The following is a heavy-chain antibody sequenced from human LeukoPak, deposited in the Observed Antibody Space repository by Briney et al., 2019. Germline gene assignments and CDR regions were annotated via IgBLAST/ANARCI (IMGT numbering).Heavy chain of an antibody. CDR3: SRDGGFGGPGGDNWFDS. D-gene: IGHD3-16*01. CDR1: GFTVSAKY. Sequence: GGSLRLSCAASGFTVSAKYMSWVRQGPGKGLDWISSIYSDGGTNYADSVKGRFTISRDNSKNTLYLQRNSLRPEDTAVYYCSRDGGFGGPGGDNWFDSWGQGALVTVSS. J-gene: IGHJ5*01. CDR2: IYSDGGT. V-gene: IGHV3-66*02.